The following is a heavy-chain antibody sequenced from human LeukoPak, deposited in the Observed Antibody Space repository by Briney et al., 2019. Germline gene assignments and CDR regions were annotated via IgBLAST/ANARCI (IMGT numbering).Heavy chain of an antibody. CDR3: ARDLPYCSSTSCQGGGAFDI. V-gene: IGHV1-69*04. D-gene: IGHD2-2*01. Sequence: SVKVSCKASGGTFSSYTISWVRQAPGRGLEWMGRIIPILGIANYAQKFQGRVTITADKSTSTAYMELSSLRSEDTAVYYCARDLPYCSSTSCQGGGAFDIWGQGTMVTVSS. CDR2: IIPILGIA. J-gene: IGHJ3*02. CDR1: GGTFSSYT.